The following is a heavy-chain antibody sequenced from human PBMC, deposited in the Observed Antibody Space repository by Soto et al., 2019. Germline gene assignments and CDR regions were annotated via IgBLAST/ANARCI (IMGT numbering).Heavy chain of an antibody. D-gene: IGHD3-3*01. V-gene: IGHV3-30-3*01. Sequence: GGSLRLSCAASGFTFSSYALHWVRQAPGKGLEWVAVTSYDGSNRFYANSVKGRFTISRDNSKNTLYLQMNSLRAEDTAVYYCARDSQPRFMGECFDYWGQGTLVTVSS. CDR3: ARDSQPRFMGECFDY. CDR1: GFTFSSYA. J-gene: IGHJ4*02. CDR2: TSYDGSNR.